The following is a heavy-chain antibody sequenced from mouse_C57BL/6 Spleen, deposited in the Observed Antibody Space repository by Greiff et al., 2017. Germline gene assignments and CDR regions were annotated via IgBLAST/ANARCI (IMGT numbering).Heavy chain of an antibody. J-gene: IGHJ3*01. CDR1: GYAFSSSW. D-gene: IGHD1-1*01. V-gene: IGHV1-82*01. CDR2: IYPGDGDT. Sequence: QVQLQQSGPELVKPGASVKISCKASGYAFSSSWMNWVKQRPGKGLEWIGRIYPGDGDTNYNGKFKGKATLTADKSSSTAYMQLSSLTSEDSAVYFCASHGPITTVVPFAYWGQGALVTVSA. CDR3: ASHGPITTVVPFAY.